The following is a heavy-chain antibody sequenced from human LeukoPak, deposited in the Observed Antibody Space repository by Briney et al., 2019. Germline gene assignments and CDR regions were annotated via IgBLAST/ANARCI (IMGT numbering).Heavy chain of an antibody. CDR1: GYTFTGYY. V-gene: IGHV1-8*02. D-gene: IGHD3-3*01. J-gene: IGHJ4*02. Sequence: GASVKVSCKASGYTFTGYYMHWVRQATGQGLEWMGWMNPNSGNTGYAQKFQGRVTMTRNTSISTAYMELSSLRSEDTAVYYCAITPSQYYDFWSGSYDWGQGTLVTVSS. CDR3: AITPSQYYDFWSGSYD. CDR2: MNPNSGNT.